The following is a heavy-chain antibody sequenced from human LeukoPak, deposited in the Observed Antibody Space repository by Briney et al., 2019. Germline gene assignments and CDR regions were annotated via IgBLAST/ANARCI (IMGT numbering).Heavy chain of an antibody. CDR3: ARILGGCIGTTCYAVPPDY. D-gene: IGHD2-2*01. Sequence: PGRSLRLSCAASGYTFSSNGMHWVRQAPGKGLEWVAVIWLDGSRTYYADSVKGRSTISRDNSENILYLQMNSLRAEDTALYFCARILGGCIGTTCYAVPPDYWGQGAQVTVSS. V-gene: IGHV3-33*01. CDR2: IWLDGSRT. J-gene: IGHJ4*02. CDR1: GYTFSSNG.